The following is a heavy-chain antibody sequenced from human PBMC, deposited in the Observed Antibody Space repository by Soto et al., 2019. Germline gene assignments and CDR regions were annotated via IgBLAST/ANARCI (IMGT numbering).Heavy chain of an antibody. CDR3: AKGRTYHYYYGMNV. Sequence: GGSLRLSCAASGFTFSSYGMHWVRQAPGKGLEWVAVISYDGSNKYYADSVKGRFTISRGNSKNTLYLQMNSLRAEDTAVYYCAKGRTYHYYYGMNVWGQGTTVTVSS. CDR2: ISYDGSNK. J-gene: IGHJ6*02. CDR1: GFTFSSYG. V-gene: IGHV3-30*18.